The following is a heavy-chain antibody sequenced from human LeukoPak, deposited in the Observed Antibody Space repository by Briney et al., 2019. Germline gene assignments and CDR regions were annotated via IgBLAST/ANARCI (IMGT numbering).Heavy chain of an antibody. V-gene: IGHV3-23*01. CDR2: ISGSGGST. Sequence: GGSLRLSCAASGFTFSSYAKHWVRQAPGKGLEWVSAISGSGGSTYYADSVKGRFTISRDNSKNTLYLQMNSLRAEDTAVYYCAKLRDGYPGDYWGQGTLVTVSS. D-gene: IGHD5-24*01. J-gene: IGHJ4*02. CDR3: AKLRDGYPGDY. CDR1: GFTFSSYA.